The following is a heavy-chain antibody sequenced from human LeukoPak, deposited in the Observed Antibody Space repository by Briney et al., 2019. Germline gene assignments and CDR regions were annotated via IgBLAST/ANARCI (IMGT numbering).Heavy chain of an antibody. V-gene: IGHV3-21*01. J-gene: IGHJ4*02. CDR1: GFTFSDYY. Sequence: PGGSLRLSCAASGFTFSDYYMNWVRQAPGKGLEWVSSISSSSSYIYYADSVKGRFTISRDNAKNSLYLQMNSLRAEDTAVYYCAREDSSGWSTPDYWGQGTLVTVSS. D-gene: IGHD6-19*01. CDR3: AREDSSGWSTPDY. CDR2: ISSSSSYI.